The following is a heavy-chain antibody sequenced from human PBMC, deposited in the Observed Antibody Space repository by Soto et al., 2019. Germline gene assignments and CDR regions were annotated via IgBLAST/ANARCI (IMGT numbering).Heavy chain of an antibody. CDR3: ARDSYSTWGNYFTYSTYAMDV. V-gene: IGHV5-10-1*01. Sequence: VESLMISCKAWGYSFTNYWITWVRQMPGKGLLWVGVVDPTDSYSTYSPSFQGHVTISADKSISTAYLQWSSLKASDTAMYYCARDSYSTWGNYFTYSTYAMDVWGQGATVTVSS. CDR1: GYSFTNYW. J-gene: IGHJ6*02. D-gene: IGHD3-16*01. CDR2: VDPTDSYS.